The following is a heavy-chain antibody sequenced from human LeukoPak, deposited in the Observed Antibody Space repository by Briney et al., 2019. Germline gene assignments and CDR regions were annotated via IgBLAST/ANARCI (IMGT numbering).Heavy chain of an antibody. CDR3: ARDRWYYYGSGSYRYFDY. CDR2: ISYDGSNE. CDR1: GFTFSSYA. D-gene: IGHD3-10*01. Sequence: GGSLRLSCAASGFTFSSYAMHWVRQAPGKGLEWVAVISYDGSNEYYADSVKGRFTISRDNSKNTLYLQMNSLRAEDTAVYYCARDRWYYYGSGSYRYFDYWGQGTLVTVSS. V-gene: IGHV3-30-3*01. J-gene: IGHJ4*02.